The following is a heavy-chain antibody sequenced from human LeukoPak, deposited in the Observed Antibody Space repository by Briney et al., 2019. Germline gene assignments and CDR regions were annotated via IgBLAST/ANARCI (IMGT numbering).Heavy chain of an antibody. D-gene: IGHD6-6*01. CDR2: ISAYNGNT. CDR3: ARVGTVYSSSSPYYYYGMDV. V-gene: IGHV1-18*01. CDR1: GYTFTSYG. Sequence: ASVKVSCKASGYTFTSYGISWVRQAPGQGLEWMGWISAYNGNTNYAQKLQGRVTMTTDTSTSTAYMELRSLRSDDTAVYYCARVGTVYSSSSPYYYYGMDVWGQGTTVTVSS. J-gene: IGHJ6*02.